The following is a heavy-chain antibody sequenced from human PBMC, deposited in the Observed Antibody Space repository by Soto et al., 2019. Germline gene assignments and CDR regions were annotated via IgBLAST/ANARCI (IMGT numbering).Heavy chain of an antibody. D-gene: IGHD2-21*02. J-gene: IGHJ4*02. CDR3: AKDLVSGDGLWLMDE. Sequence: EVQLLESGGGLVQPGGSLRLSCTASGFTFRDYAMTWVRQAPGKGLESVSGIYCSGGGIQYADSVKGRFTISRDNYRNTLYLQMNSLRDEGTAVYYCAKDLVSGDGLWLMDEWGPGNLVPVSP. V-gene: IGHV3-23*01. CDR2: IYCSGGGI. CDR1: GFTFRDYA.